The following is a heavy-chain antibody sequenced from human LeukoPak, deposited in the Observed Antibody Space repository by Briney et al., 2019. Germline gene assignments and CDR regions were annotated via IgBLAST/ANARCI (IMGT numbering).Heavy chain of an antibody. V-gene: IGHV3-74*01. D-gene: IGHD3-10*01. J-gene: IGHJ4*02. CDR3: ARGRGSGSYYDS. CDR2: INSDGSST. CDR1: GFTFSSYA. Sequence: GGSLRLSCAASGFTFSSYAMSWVRQAPGKGLEWISGINSDGSSTIYADSVKGRFTISRDNAKKTLYLQMNSLRAEDTAVYYCARGRGSGSYYDSWGQGTLVTVSS.